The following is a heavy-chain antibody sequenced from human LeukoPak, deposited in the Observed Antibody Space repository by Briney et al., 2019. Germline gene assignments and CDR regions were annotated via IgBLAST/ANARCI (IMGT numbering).Heavy chain of an antibody. D-gene: IGHD5-18*01. V-gene: IGHV1-18*01. CDR1: GYTFTSYG. CDR3: ARVDTAMVIGPRFDP. CDR2: IGAYNGNT. Sequence: AASVKVSCKASGYTFTSYGISWVRQAPGQGLEWMGWIGAYNGNTNYAQKLQGRVTMTTDTSTSTAYLELRSLRSDDTAVYYCARVDTAMVIGPRFDPWGQGTLVTVSS. J-gene: IGHJ5*02.